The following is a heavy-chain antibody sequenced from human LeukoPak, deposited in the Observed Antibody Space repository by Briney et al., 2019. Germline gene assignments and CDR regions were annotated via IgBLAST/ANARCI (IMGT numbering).Heavy chain of an antibody. V-gene: IGHV3-74*03. J-gene: IGHJ4*02. CDR1: GFSLSSYW. CDR2: IDIDGRII. CDR3: VRGLGDY. Sequence: GGSLRLSCAASGFSLSSYWMHWVRQAPGKALVWVARIDIDGRIITHAESVRGRFTISRDNAKNTVYLQMNDMGDEDTATYYCVRGLGDYWGQGTLVTVSS.